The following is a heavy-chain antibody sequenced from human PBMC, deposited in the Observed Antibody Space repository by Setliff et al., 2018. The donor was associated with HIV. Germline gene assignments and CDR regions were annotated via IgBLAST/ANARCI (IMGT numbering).Heavy chain of an antibody. CDR2: IRYDGSDK. CDR3: ARGSSGWGMDFYYYYMDV. D-gene: IGHD6-19*01. J-gene: IGHJ6*03. CDR1: GFTFSSYG. Sequence: PGGSLRLSCGASGFTFSSYGMHWVRQAPGKGLEWVTFIRYDGSDKYYADSVKGRFTISRDNSKSTLYLRMNSLRAEDTAVYYCARGSSGWGMDFYYYYMDVWGKGTTVTVSS. V-gene: IGHV3-30*02.